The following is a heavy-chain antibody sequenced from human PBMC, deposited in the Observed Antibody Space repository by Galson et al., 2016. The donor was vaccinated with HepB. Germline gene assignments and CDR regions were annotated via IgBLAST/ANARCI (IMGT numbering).Heavy chain of an antibody. J-gene: IGHJ6*02. Sequence: SGAEVKEPGESLRISCQGSGYRLTDYWITWVRQVPGKGLQWMGRIDPDDSYTNYSPSFQAHVTISVDKSINTAYLQWSTLKASDTAIYYCARALEYGSRNYYDYYAMDVWGPGTTVIVSS. D-gene: IGHD4-17*01. V-gene: IGHV5-10-1*01. CDR2: IDPDDSYT. CDR3: ARALEYGSRNYYDYYAMDV. CDR1: GYRLTDYW.